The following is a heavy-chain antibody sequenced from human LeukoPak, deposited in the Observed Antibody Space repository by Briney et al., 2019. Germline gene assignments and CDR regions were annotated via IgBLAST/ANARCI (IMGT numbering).Heavy chain of an antibody. Sequence: ASVKVSCKASGGTFSSYAISWVRQAPGQGLEWMGGIIPIFGTANYAQKFQGRVTITADESTSTAYMELSSLRSEDTAGYYCARADYGSGSYLYGDYWGQGTLVTVSS. CDR2: IIPIFGTA. CDR3: ARADYGSGSYLYGDY. D-gene: IGHD3-10*01. V-gene: IGHV1-69*13. J-gene: IGHJ4*02. CDR1: GGTFSSYA.